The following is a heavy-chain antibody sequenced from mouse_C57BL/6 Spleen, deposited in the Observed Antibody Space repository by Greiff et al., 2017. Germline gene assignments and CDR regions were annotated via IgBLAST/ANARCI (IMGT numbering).Heavy chain of an antibody. V-gene: IGHV3-6*01. CDR3: ARTGREAMDY. CDR2: ISYDGSN. Sequence: EVKLEESGPGLVKPSQSLSLTCSVSGYSITSGDFWNWIRQFPGNKLEWMGYISYDGSNNYNPSLKNRISITSDTSKNQFFLKLNSVTTEDTATYYSARTGREAMDYWGQGTSVTVSS. D-gene: IGHD3-3*01. J-gene: IGHJ4*01. CDR1: GYSITSGDF.